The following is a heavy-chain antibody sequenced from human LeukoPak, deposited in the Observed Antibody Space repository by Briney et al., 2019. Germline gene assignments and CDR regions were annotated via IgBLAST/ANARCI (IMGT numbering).Heavy chain of an antibody. Sequence: PGGSLRLSVAASGFTFTTYWGHWVRQAPGKGLVWVSRINVDGSSTSYADSVKGRFTISRDNSKNTLYLQMNSLRAEDTAVYYCAKDPYYRAAGNAFDIWGQGTMVTVSS. D-gene: IGHD3-22*01. CDR1: GFTFTTYW. CDR2: INVDGSST. J-gene: IGHJ3*02. V-gene: IGHV3-74*01. CDR3: AKDPYYRAAGNAFDI.